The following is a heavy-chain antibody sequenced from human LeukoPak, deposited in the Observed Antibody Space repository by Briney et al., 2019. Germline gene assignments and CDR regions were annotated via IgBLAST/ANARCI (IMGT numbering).Heavy chain of an antibody. CDR3: ARLFVYGSGAEAFDY. V-gene: IGHV3-48*01. Sequence: PGGSLRLSCAASGFTFSSYWMHWVRQAPGKGLEWVSYISSSSSTIYYADSVKGRFTISRDNAKNSLYLQMNSLRAEDTAVYYCARLFVYGSGAEAFDYWGQGALVTVSS. J-gene: IGHJ4*02. CDR2: ISSSSSTI. D-gene: IGHD3-10*01. CDR1: GFTFSSYW.